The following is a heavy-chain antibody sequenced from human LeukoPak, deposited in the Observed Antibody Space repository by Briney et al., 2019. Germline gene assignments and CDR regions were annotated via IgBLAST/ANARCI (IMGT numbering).Heavy chain of an antibody. Sequence: ASVKVSCKASGYTFTSYGISWVRQAPGQGLEWMGWISAYNGNTNYAQKLQGRVTMTTDTSTSTAYMELRSLRSDHTAVYYCARDIPYYYDSSGHIVNYYYYGMDVWGQGTTVTVSS. CDR3: ARDIPYYYDSSGHIVNYYYYGMDV. CDR2: ISAYNGNT. D-gene: IGHD3-22*01. V-gene: IGHV1-18*01. CDR1: GYTFTSYG. J-gene: IGHJ6*02.